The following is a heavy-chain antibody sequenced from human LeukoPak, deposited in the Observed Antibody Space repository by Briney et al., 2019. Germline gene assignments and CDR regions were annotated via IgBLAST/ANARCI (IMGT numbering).Heavy chain of an antibody. D-gene: IGHD4-11*01. CDR3: ARVRSNYDFDY. Sequence: GGSLRLSCAASGFTFSSYSMNWVRQAPGKGLEWVSSISSSSSYLYYADSVKGRFTISRDNAKNSLYLQMNSLRAEDTAVYYCARVRSNYDFDYWGQGTLVTVSS. CDR1: GFTFSSYS. J-gene: IGHJ4*02. CDR2: ISSSSSYL. V-gene: IGHV3-21*01.